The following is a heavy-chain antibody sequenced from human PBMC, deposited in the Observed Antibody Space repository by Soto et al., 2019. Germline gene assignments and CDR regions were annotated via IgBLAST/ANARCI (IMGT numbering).Heavy chain of an antibody. Sequence: QVQLVQSGAEVKKPGASVKVSCKASGYTFTSYGISWVRQAPGQGLEWMGWISAYNGNTNYAQKLQGRVTMTTDTSTSTANRELRSRRSDDTAVYYCARESSSSCNDYWGQGTLVTVSS. CDR3: ARESSSSCNDY. J-gene: IGHJ4*02. V-gene: IGHV1-18*01. CDR2: ISAYNGNT. CDR1: GYTFTSYG. D-gene: IGHD6-13*01.